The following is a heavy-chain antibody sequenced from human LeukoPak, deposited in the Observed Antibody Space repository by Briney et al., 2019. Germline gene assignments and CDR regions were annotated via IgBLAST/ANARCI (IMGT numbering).Heavy chain of an antibody. CDR3: SCVPTGDADY. J-gene: IGHJ4*02. V-gene: IGHV3-15*01. Sequence: PGGSLRLSCAASGFTFSNAWMSWVRQAPGKGLEWVGRIKSKTDGGITDYAAPVKGRFTISRDDSKNTLYLQMNSLKTEDTAVYYCSCVPTGDADYWGQGTLVTVSS. CDR1: GFTFSNAW. CDR2: IKSKTDGGIT. D-gene: IGHD2-21*01.